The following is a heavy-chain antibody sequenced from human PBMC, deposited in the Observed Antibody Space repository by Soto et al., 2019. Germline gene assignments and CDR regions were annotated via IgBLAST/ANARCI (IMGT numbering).Heavy chain of an antibody. V-gene: IGHV1-8*01. J-gene: IGHJ5*02. CDR2: MNPNRGNT. CDR3: AGRNYYGSGSPIDWFDP. CDR1: GYTFTSYD. Sequence: ASVKVSCKASGYTFTSYDINWVRQATGQGLEWMGWMNPNRGNTGYAQKFQGRVTMTRNTSISTAYMELSSLRSEDTAMYYCAGRNYYGSGSPIDWFDPWGQGTLVTVSS. D-gene: IGHD3-10*01.